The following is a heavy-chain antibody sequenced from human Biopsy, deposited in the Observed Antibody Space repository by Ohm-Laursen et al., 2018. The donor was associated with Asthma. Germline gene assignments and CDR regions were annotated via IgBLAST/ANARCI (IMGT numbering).Heavy chain of an antibody. D-gene: IGHD2-15*01. CDR3: ARDVDLRSVY. CDR2: IKEDGSEK. Sequence: SLRLSCAASGFTFSTSWMTWVRQAPGKGLEWVANIKEDGSEKNYVDSVKGRSTISRDNGKNSLYLQMNSLRAEDTAVYYCARDVDLRSVYRGQGTLVIVSS. J-gene: IGHJ4*02. V-gene: IGHV3-7*05. CDR1: GFTFSTSW.